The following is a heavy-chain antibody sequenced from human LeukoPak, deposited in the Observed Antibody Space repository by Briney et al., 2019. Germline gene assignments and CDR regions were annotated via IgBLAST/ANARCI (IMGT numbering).Heavy chain of an antibody. CDR3: ARDRIQLWFRTGDGSTDFDY. CDR1: GFTFSSYS. V-gene: IGHV3-21*01. CDR2: ISSSSSYI. J-gene: IGHJ4*02. Sequence: PGGSLRLSCAASGFTFSSYSMNWVRQAPGKGLEWVSSISSSSSYIYYADSVKGRFTISRDNAKNSLYLQMNSLRAEDTAVYYCARDRIQLWFRTGDGSTDFDYWGQGTLVTVSS. D-gene: IGHD5-18*01.